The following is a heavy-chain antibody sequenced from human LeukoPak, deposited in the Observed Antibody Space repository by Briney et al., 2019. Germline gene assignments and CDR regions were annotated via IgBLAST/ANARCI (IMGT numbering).Heavy chain of an antibody. Sequence: GGSLRLSCAASGFTFSDYYMSWIRQAPGKGLEWVSYISSSGSTIYYADSVKGRFTISRDNAKNSLYLQMNSLRGEDTAVYYCARSRKYESVSYPDGFDIWGQGTMVTVSS. CDR1: GFTFSDYY. CDR2: ISSSGSTI. J-gene: IGHJ3*02. D-gene: IGHD1-14*01. CDR3: ARSRKYESVSYPDGFDI. V-gene: IGHV3-11*04.